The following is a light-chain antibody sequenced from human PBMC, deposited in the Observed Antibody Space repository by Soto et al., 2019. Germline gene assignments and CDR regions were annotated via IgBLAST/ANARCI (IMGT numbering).Light chain of an antibody. J-gene: IGLJ1*01. CDR2: EVY. Sequence: QSVLTQPPSASGSPGQSVTISCTGASSDVGSSNFVSWYQQHPGKDPKLLIYEVYKRPSGVPDRFSGSKSGNTASLTVSGLQADDEADYYCSSYAGSTNIVFGIGTKVTVL. CDR1: SSDVGSSNF. CDR3: SSYAGSTNIV. V-gene: IGLV2-8*01.